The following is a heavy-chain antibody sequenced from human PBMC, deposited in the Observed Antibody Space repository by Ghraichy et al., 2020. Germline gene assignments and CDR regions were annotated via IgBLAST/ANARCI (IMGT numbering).Heavy chain of an antibody. V-gene: IGHV3-23*01. J-gene: IGHJ6*02. CDR3: AKVLSLTMYFWYGMDV. CDR2: ISASGDDT. Sequence: GGSLRLSCVASGFAYNTCPMIWVRQAPGKGLESISSISASGDDTYYADSVKGRFTISRDNSKNTLYLQMNSLRVEDTAVYYCAKVLSLTMYFWYGMDVWGQGTTVSVSS. D-gene: IGHD3-16*02. CDR1: GFAYNTCP.